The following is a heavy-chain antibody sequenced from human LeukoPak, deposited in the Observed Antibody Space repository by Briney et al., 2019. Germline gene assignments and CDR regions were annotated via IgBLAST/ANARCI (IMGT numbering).Heavy chain of an antibody. CDR1: GGSISSSNW. CDR2: IYHSGST. V-gene: IGHV4-4*02. Sequence: SETLSLTCAVSGGSISSSNWWSWVRQPPGKGLEWIGEIYHSGSTNYNPSLKSRVTISVDKSKNQFSLKLSSVTAADTAVYYCAGRPRYGDYPFDYWGQGTLVTVSS. J-gene: IGHJ4*02. D-gene: IGHD4-17*01. CDR3: AGRPRYGDYPFDY.